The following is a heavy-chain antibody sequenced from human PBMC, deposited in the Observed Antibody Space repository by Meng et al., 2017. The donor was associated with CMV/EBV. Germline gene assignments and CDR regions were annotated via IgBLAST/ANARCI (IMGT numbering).Heavy chain of an antibody. CDR1: GFTFSNYW. CDR2: SSSDGSRS. V-gene: IGHV3-74*01. CDR3: ARDAGAGFHY. Sequence: LSCAASGFTFSNYWMHGVRQGRGEGLVWVSTSSSDGSRSSYADSVKGRFTISRDNAKNMVHLQMNSLRAEDTAMYYCARDAGAGFHYWGQGTLVTVSS. D-gene: IGHD6-13*01. J-gene: IGHJ4*02.